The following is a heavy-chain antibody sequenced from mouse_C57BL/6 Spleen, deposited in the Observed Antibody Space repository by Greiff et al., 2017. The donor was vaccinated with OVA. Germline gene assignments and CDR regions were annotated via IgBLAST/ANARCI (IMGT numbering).Heavy chain of an antibody. J-gene: IGHJ4*01. CDR2: INPNNGGT. V-gene: IGHV1-18*01. D-gene: IGHD3-1*01. CDR3: ERSRAAPYAMDY. Sequence: VQLQQSGPELVKPGASVKIPCKASGYTFTDYNMDWVKQSHGKSLEWIGDINPNNGGTIYNQKFKGKATLTVDKSSSTAYMELRSLTSEDTAVYYCERSRAAPYAMDYWGQGTTVTVSS. CDR1: GYTFTDYN.